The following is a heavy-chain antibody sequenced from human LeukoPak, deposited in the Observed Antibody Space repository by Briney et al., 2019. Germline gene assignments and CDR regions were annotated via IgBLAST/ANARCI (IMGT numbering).Heavy chain of an antibody. Sequence: ASAKVSCKVSGYTLTELSMHWVRQAPGKGLEWMGGFDPGDGETIYAQKFQGRVTMTEDTSTDTAYMELSSLRSEDTAVYYCARDRGSGSYRRFDPWGQGTLVTVSS. CDR1: GYTLTELS. CDR2: FDPGDGET. CDR3: ARDRGSGSYRRFDP. V-gene: IGHV1-24*01. D-gene: IGHD1-26*01. J-gene: IGHJ5*02.